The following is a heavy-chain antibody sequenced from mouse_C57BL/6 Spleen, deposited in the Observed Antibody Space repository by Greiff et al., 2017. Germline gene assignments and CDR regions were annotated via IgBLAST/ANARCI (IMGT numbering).Heavy chain of an antibody. J-gene: IGHJ2*01. V-gene: IGHV14-4*01. CDR3: TAVSNDAY. Sequence: VHVKQSGAELVRPGASVKMSCTASGFNIKDDSMHWVQQRPEQGLEWIGWIDPENGDTEYASKVQGKATITADTSSTTAYLQLSRLTSEDTAVYYSTAVSNDAYWGQGTTLTVSS. CDR2: IDPENGDT. D-gene: IGHD2-12*01. CDR1: GFNIKDDS.